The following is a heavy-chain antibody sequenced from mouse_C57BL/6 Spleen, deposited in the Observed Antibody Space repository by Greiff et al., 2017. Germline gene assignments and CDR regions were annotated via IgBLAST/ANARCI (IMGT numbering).Heavy chain of an antibody. Sequence: QVQLKQPGAELVMPGASVKLSCKASGYTFTSYWLHWVQQRPGQGLEWIGEIDPSDSYTNYNQKFKGKSTLTVDKSSSTAYMQLSSLTSEDSAVYYCARNYGSSLYAMDYWGQGTSVTVSS. CDR2: IDPSDSYT. CDR3: ARNYGSSLYAMDY. D-gene: IGHD1-1*01. V-gene: IGHV1-69*01. J-gene: IGHJ4*01. CDR1: GYTFTSYW.